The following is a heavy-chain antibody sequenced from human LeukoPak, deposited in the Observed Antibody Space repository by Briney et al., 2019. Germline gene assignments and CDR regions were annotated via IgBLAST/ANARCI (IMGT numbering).Heavy chain of an antibody. Sequence: ASVKVSFKASGYTLTDYYIHWVRQAPGQGLEWLGWINPNSGDTTYAQKFQGRVTMTRDTSTSSAYMDLSRLKSDDTAVYFCAREEQYNNFFDYWGQGTLVTVSS. V-gene: IGHV1-2*02. J-gene: IGHJ4*02. CDR3: AREEQYNNFFDY. D-gene: IGHD1/OR15-1a*01. CDR2: INPNSGDT. CDR1: GYTLTDYY.